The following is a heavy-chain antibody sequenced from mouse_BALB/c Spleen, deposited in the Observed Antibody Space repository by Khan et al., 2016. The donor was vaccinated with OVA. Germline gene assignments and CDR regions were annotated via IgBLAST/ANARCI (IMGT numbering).Heavy chain of an antibody. CDR2: ISYSGNN. CDR3: ARVYGGDFDY. D-gene: IGHD1-1*01. Sequence: EVQLQESGPGLVKPSQSLSLTCTVTGYSIASDYAWNWIRQFPGNKLEWMGFISYSGNNNYNPSLKSRISITRNTSKNQFFLQLNPVTSEDTATDYCARVYGGDFDYWGQGTTLTVSS. V-gene: IGHV3-2*02. CDR1: GYSIASDYA. J-gene: IGHJ2*01.